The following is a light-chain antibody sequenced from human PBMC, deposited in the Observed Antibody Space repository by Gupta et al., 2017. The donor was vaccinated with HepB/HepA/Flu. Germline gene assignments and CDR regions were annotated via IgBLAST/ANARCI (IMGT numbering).Light chain of an antibody. CDR3: MQALQSWT. V-gene: IGKV2-28*01. CDR2: LGS. J-gene: IGKJ1*01. Sequence: DIVRTQSPLSLPVTPGEPASISFRSSQSLLHSNGYNYLDWYLQKPGQSPQLLIYLGSSRASGVPDWFSGSGSGTDFTLKISRVEAEDVGVYYCMQALQSWTFGQGTKVEIK. CDR1: QSLLHSNGYNY.